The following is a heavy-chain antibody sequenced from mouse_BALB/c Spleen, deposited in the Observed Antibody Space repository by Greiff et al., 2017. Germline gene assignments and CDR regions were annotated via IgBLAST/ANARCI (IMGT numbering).Heavy chain of an antibody. D-gene: IGHD2-3*01. V-gene: IGHV5-17*02. CDR2: ISSGSSTI. Sequence: EVNLVESGGGLVQPGGSRKLSCAASGFTFSSFGMHWVRQAPEKGLEWVAYISSGSSTIYYADTVKGRFTISRDNPKNTLFLQMTSLRSEDTAMYYCARESDGYYEGFAYWGQGTLVTVSA. CDR1: GFTFSSFG. J-gene: IGHJ3*01. CDR3: ARESDGYYEGFAY.